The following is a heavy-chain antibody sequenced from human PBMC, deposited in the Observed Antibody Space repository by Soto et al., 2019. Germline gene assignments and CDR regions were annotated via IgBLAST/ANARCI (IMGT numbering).Heavy chain of an antibody. D-gene: IGHD6-13*01. CDR1: AFTFSSDS. J-gene: IGHJ5*02. V-gene: IGHV3-21*01. CDR2: ISSSSYI. CDR3: AKVSDSAWYGKVFPS. Sequence: GSLRISCAAYAFTFSSDSMNWFRQAPGKGLEWVSSISSSSYIYYADSVKGRFTISRDNAKNSLYLQMNSLRAEDTAVYYCAKVSDSAWYGKVFPSCGRGSAVTGSS.